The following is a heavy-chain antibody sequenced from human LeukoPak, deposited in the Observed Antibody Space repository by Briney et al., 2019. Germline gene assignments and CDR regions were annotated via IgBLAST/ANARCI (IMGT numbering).Heavy chain of an antibody. J-gene: IGHJ4*02. D-gene: IGHD3-10*01. CDR1: GGSISNYY. V-gene: IGHV4-59*01. CDR2: IYYSGST. CDR3: ARGFRYFDY. Sequence: SETLSVTCTASGGSISNYYWSWIRQPPGKGLEWIGYIYYSGSTNYNPSLKSRVTISLDTSKNQFSLKLRSVTAADTAVYYCARGFRYFDYWGQGTLVTVSS.